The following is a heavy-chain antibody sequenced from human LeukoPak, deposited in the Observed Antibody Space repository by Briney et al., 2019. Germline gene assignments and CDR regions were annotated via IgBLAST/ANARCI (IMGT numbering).Heavy chain of an antibody. V-gene: IGHV3-7*01. CDR3: AKNYDSSAYRKYYFDY. CDR1: GFTFSSYW. CDR2: IKQDGSEK. D-gene: IGHD3-22*01. Sequence: PGGSLRLSCAASGFTFSSYWMSWVRQAPGKGLEWVANIKQDGSEKYYVDSVKGRFTISRDDSKNTLYLQMNSLRAEDTAVYYCAKNYDSSAYRKYYFDYWGQGTLVTVSS. J-gene: IGHJ4*02.